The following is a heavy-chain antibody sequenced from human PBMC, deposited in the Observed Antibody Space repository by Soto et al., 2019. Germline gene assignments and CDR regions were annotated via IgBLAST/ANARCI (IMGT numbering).Heavy chain of an antibody. CDR2: ISAYNGNT. CDR3: ARDFGITGTLRLVFDP. V-gene: IGHV1-18*01. Sequence: GASVKVTCKASGYAFTIYGISWVRQAPGQGLEWMGWISAYNGNTNYAQKIQGRVTMTTDTSTSTAYMELRSLRSDDTAVYYCARDFGITGTLRLVFDPWGQGTLVTVSS. D-gene: IGHD1-20*01. CDR1: GYAFTIYG. J-gene: IGHJ5*02.